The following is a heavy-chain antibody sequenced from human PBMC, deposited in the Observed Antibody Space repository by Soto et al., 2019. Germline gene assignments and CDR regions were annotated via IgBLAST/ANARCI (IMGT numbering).Heavy chain of an antibody. CDR1: GFTFSSYA. V-gene: IGHV3-23*01. CDR2: ISGSGGST. D-gene: IGHD3-3*01. Sequence: GGSLRLSCAASGFTFSSYAMSWVRQAPGKGLEWVSAISGSGGSTYYADSVKGRFTISRDNSKNTLYLQMNSLRAEDTAVYYCAKVRLGVVIKYADGFDPWGQGTLVTVSS. CDR3: AKVRLGVVIKYADGFDP. J-gene: IGHJ5*02.